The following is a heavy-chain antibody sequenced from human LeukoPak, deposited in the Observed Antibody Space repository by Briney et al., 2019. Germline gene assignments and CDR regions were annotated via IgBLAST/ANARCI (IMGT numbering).Heavy chain of an antibody. V-gene: IGHV3-53*01. Sequence: GGSLRLSCAASGFIVSNNYMSWVRQAPGKGLEWVSVIYSGGSTYYADSVKGRFTTSRDNSKNTVYLQMNSLRAEDTAVYYCARYYYDSSGYPYYFDYWGQGTLVTVSS. CDR1: GFIVSNNY. CDR3: ARYYYDSSGYPYYFDY. CDR2: IYSGGST. D-gene: IGHD3-22*01. J-gene: IGHJ4*02.